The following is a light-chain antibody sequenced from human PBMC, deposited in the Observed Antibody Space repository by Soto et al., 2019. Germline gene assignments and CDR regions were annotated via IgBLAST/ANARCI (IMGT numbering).Light chain of an antibody. V-gene: IGKV1-5*01. CDR1: PSISRW. J-gene: IGKJ2*01. CDR3: QQYNYYLFT. Sequence: DIQMTQSPSTLSASVGDRVTITCRASPSISRWLAWYQQKPGKAPKLLLYDASSLESGVPSRFSGSGSGTDFSLTISSLPTDGFATYYCQQYNYYLFTFGPGTKLEIK. CDR2: DAS.